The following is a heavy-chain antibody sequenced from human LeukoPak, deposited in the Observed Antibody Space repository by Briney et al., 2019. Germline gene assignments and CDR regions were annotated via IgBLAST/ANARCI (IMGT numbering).Heavy chain of an antibody. CDR1: GSAFSRSW. V-gene: IGHV3-74*01. D-gene: IGHD1-26*01. CDR2: INNDATRT. J-gene: IGHJ6*02. Sequence: GGSLRLSCAASGSAFSRSWIHWARQAPGKGLVWVSHINNDATRTTYADSVRGRFTISGDNAKNTVSLQMNSLRAEDTAVYYCASDGAYAMAVWGQGTTVTVSS. CDR3: ASDGAYAMAV.